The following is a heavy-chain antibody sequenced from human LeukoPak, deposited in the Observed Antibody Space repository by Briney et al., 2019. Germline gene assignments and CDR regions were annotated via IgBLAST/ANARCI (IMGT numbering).Heavy chain of an antibody. D-gene: IGHD3-22*01. Sequence: PSETLSLTCTVSGGSISSGDYYWGWIRQPPGKGLEWIGSIYYRGNTYYNPSLKSRVTISADTSKNQFSLKVTSVTAADTAVYYCARASSGYYWDFDYWGQGTLVTVSS. CDR2: IYYRGNT. J-gene: IGHJ4*02. V-gene: IGHV4-39*01. CDR1: GGSISSGDYY. CDR3: ARASSGYYWDFDY.